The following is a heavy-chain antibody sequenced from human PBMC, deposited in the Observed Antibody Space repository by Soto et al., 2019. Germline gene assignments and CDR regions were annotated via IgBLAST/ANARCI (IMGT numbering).Heavy chain of an antibody. D-gene: IGHD1-7*01. CDR2: MNPNSGNT. V-gene: IGHV1-8*01. Sequence: ASVKVSCKASGYTFTSYDINWVRQATGQGLEWMGWMNPNSGNTGYAQKFQGRVTMTRNTSISTAYMELSSLRSEDTAVYYCAREGLELQYYYYGMDGWGQGTTVTVSS. CDR1: GYTFTSYD. J-gene: IGHJ6*02. CDR3: AREGLELQYYYYGMDG.